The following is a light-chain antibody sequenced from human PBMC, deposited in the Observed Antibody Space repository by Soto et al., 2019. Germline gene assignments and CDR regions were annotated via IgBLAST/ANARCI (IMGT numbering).Light chain of an antibody. Sequence: EIVLTQSPATLSLSPGERATLSCRARQSISSYLAWYQQKPGQAPRLLIYEASNRATGIPARFSGSGSGTDFTLTISSLEPEDFAVYYCQQRSNWPPYTFGQGNKLELK. CDR2: EAS. CDR3: QQRSNWPPYT. CDR1: QSISSY. J-gene: IGKJ2*01. V-gene: IGKV3-11*01.